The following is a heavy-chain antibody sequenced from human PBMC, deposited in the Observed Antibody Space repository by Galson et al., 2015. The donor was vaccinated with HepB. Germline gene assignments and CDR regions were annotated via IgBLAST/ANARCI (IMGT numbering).Heavy chain of an antibody. V-gene: IGHV4-59*08. J-gene: IGHJ6*02. CDR2: IYYSDTWAT. Sequence: ETLSLTCTISGGSISDHYWSWSWPPPGKGLVGFGYIYYSDTWATNYNPSLRSRVTISFDTSNNQVSLELSSVTAAATAMSYCGRQTQRQNPMDVWGQGTTVTVS. CDR3: GRQTQRQNPMDV. D-gene: IGHD1-1*01. CDR1: GGSISDHY.